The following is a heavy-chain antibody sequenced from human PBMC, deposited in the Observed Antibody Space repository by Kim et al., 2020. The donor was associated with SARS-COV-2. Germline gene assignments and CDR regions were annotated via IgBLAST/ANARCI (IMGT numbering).Heavy chain of an antibody. J-gene: IGHJ4*02. D-gene: IGHD5-12*01. Sequence: AQKFQGRVTMTRNTSISTAYMELSSLRSEDTAVYYCARALRYSGYVSRDYWGQGTLVTVSS. CDR3: ARALRYSGYVSRDY. V-gene: IGHV1-8*01.